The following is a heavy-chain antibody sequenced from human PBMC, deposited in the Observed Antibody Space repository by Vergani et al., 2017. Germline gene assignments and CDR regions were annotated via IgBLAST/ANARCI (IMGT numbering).Heavy chain of an antibody. Sequence: EVQLLESGGGLVQPGGSLRLSCVASGFTFSSYAMSWVRQAPGKGLEWVSAISGSGGSTYYADSVKGRFTISRDNSKNTLYLQMNSLRAEDTAVYYCATLYGLLWFGECDYWGQGTLVTVSS. D-gene: IGHD3-10*01. J-gene: IGHJ4*02. CDR1: GFTFSSYA. CDR2: ISGSGGST. CDR3: ATLYGLLWFGECDY. V-gene: IGHV3-23*01.